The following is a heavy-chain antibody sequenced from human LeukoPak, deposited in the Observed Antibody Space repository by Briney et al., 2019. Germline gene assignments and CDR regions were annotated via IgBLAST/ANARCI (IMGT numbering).Heavy chain of an antibody. J-gene: IGHJ5*02. V-gene: IGHV4-31*03. Sequence: SETLSLTCTVSSGSVSTSSYYWGWIRQHPGKGLEWIGCIYYSGSTYYNPSLKSRVTISVDTSKNQYSLKLSSVTAADTAVYYCARSRPGEWRHWFDPWGQGTLVTVSS. D-gene: IGHD3-3*01. CDR3: ARSRPGEWRHWFDP. CDR1: SGSVSTSSYY. CDR2: IYYSGST.